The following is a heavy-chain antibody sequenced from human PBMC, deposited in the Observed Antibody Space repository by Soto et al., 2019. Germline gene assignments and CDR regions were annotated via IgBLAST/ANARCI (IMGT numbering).Heavy chain of an antibody. Sequence: GGSLSLSCAASGFIFSDYYMSWVRQTPGKGLEWVSYISTRSTYTNYADSVKGRFTISRDNTKNSLYLQMDSLRVEDTAVYYCARDLAWKRGKVGRYYYGMDVWGQGTTVTVSS. CDR1: GFIFSDYY. D-gene: IGHD1-1*01. CDR2: ISTRSTYT. V-gene: IGHV3-11*06. J-gene: IGHJ6*02. CDR3: ARDLAWKRGKVGRYYYGMDV.